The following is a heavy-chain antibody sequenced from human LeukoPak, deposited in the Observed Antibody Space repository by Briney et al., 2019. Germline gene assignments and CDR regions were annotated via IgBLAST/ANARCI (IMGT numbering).Heavy chain of an antibody. CDR1: GFTFSSYE. D-gene: IGHD4-23*01. Sequence: GGSLRLSCAASGFTFSSYEMNWVRQAPGKGLEWVSYISSSGSTIYYADSVKGRFTISGDNAKNSLYLQMNSLRAEDTAVYYCARLGGGSDAFDIWGQGTMVTVSS. J-gene: IGHJ3*02. CDR3: ARLGGGSDAFDI. V-gene: IGHV3-48*03. CDR2: ISSSGSTI.